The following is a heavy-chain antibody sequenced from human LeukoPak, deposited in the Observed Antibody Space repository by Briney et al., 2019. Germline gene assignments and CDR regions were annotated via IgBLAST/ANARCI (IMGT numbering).Heavy chain of an antibody. CDR1: GFTFSSYG. D-gene: IGHD6-19*01. CDR2: ISYDGSNK. V-gene: IGHV3-30*03. J-gene: IGHJ4*02. Sequence: PGRSLRLSCAASGFTFSSYGMHWVRQAPGKGLEWVAVISYDGSNKYYADSVKGRFTISRDNSKNTLYLQMNSLRSEDTAVYYCASSSSGWEQRAPFDYWGQGTQVTVSS. CDR3: ASSSSGWEQRAPFDY.